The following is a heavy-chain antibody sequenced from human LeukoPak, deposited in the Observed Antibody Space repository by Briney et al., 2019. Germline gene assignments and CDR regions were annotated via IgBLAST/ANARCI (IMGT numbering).Heavy chain of an antibody. Sequence: GGSLRLSCAASGFTFSSYWMHWVRQAPGKGLVWVSRINSDGSSTSYADSVKGRFTISRDNAKNTLYLQMNSLRAEDTAVYYCARGPYDSSGYYYYGMDVWGQGTTVIVSS. J-gene: IGHJ6*02. V-gene: IGHV3-74*01. D-gene: IGHD3-22*01. CDR1: GFTFSSYW. CDR3: ARGPYDSSGYYYYGMDV. CDR2: INSDGSST.